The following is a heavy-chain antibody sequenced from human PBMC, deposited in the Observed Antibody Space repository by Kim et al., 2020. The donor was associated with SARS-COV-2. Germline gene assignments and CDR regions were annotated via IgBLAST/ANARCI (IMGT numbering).Heavy chain of an antibody. CDR3: ARSQYRDKYFFDY. Sequence: GGSLRLSCAASGITVNGYGMHWVRQTPGKGLEWVAVESGDGSNKYYGDSVKGRFTISRDNSKNTLDLQMDSLRAEDTAVYYCARSQYRDKYFFDYWGQGKMVTVSS. D-gene: IGHD4-17*01. V-gene: IGHV3-30*03. CDR2: ESGDGSNK. J-gene: IGHJ4*02. CDR1: GITVNGYG.